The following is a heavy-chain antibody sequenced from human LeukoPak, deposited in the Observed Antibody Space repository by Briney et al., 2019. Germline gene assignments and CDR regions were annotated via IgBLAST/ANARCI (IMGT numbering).Heavy chain of an antibody. J-gene: IGHJ4*02. V-gene: IGHV3-23*01. Sequence: GGSLRLSCAATGFTFSSYAMSWVRPAPGKGLEWVSAISGSGGSTYYADSVKGRFTISRDNSKNTLYLQMNSLRAEDTAVYYCAKLPGNWNWGYFDYWGQGTLVTVSS. CDR2: ISGSGGST. CDR1: GFTFSSYA. D-gene: IGHD1-7*01. CDR3: AKLPGNWNWGYFDY.